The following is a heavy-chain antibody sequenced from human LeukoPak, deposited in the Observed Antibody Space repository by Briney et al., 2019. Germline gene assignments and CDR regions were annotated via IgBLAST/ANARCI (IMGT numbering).Heavy chain of an antibody. Sequence: SETLSLTCTVSGGSISSYYWSWIRQPPGKRLEWIGYIYYSGSTNYNPSLKSRLTISVDTSKNQFSLKLSSVTAADTAVYYCARDGYYDSSPPLNWGQGTLVTVSS. J-gene: IGHJ4*02. D-gene: IGHD3-22*01. CDR2: IYYSGST. V-gene: IGHV4-59*01. CDR3: ARDGYYDSSPPLN. CDR1: GGSISSYY.